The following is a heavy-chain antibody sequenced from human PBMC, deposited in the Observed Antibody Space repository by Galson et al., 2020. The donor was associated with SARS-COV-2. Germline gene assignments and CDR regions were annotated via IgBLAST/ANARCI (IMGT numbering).Heavy chain of an antibody. CDR1: GFRFIHAW. J-gene: IGHJ6*03. D-gene: IGHD4-4*01. V-gene: IGHV3-15*01. Sequence: GGSLRLSCTASGFRFIHAWMTWVRQAPGKGLEWVGRIKSITEGGTTDYATPVKGRFTIPRDDSTNTLYLQMNSLKTEDTAVYYCSTYSNYYYNYMDVWGKGTTVTVSS. CDR2: IKSITEGGTT. CDR3: STYSNYYYNYMDV.